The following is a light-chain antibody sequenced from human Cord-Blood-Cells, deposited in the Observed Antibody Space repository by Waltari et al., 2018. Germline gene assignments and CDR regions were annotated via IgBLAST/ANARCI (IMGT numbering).Light chain of an antibody. J-gene: IGKJ5*01. CDR2: AAS. Sequence: IQMPQSPSSVSASVGDRVTTTCRASQGISRWLAWYQQKPGKDPKLLIYAASSVQSGVPSMFSGRGSGTEFTLTISSLQPEDFATYYCQQANSCPITFGQGTRLEIK. CDR1: QGISRW. V-gene: IGKV1D-12*01. CDR3: QQANSCPIT.